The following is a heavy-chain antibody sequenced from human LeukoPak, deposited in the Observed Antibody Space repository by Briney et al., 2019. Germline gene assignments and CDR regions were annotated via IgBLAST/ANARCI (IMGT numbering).Heavy chain of an antibody. CDR1: GFTFSSYA. CDR3: AKDVSYGSGSYYAYYFDY. V-gene: IGHV3-23*01. J-gene: IGHJ4*02. D-gene: IGHD3-10*01. CDR2: ISGSGGST. Sequence: PGGSLRLSCAASGFTFSSYAMSWVRQAPGKGLEWVSAISGSGGSTYYADSVKGRFTISRDNSRNTLYLQMNSLRAEDTAVYYCAKDVSYGSGSYYAYYFDYWGQGTLVTVSS.